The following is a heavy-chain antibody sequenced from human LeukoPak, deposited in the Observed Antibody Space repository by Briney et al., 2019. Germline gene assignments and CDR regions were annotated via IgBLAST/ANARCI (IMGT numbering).Heavy chain of an antibody. CDR3: ARGARIVGALDY. V-gene: IGHV4-39*07. Sequence: PSETLSLTCTVSGGSISSSSYYWGWIRQPPGKGLEWIGSIYYSGSTYYNPSLKSRVTISVDTSKNQFSLKLSSVTAADTAVYYCARGARIVGALDYWGQGTLVTVSS. J-gene: IGHJ4*02. CDR2: IYYSGST. CDR1: GGSISSSSYY. D-gene: IGHD1-26*01.